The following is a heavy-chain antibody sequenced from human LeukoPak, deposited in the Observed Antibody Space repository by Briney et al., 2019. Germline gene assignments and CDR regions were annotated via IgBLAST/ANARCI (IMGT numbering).Heavy chain of an antibody. J-gene: IGHJ3*02. V-gene: IGHV4-39*01. CDR1: GGSISSSSYY. CDR3: ARQKYYYDSSGLDAFDI. CDR2: IYYSGNT. Sequence: SETLSLTCTVSGGSISSSSYYWGWTRQPPGKGQEWFGRIYYSGNTYYNPSLKSRVTISVDTSKNQFSLKLSSVTAADTAVYYCARQKYYYDSSGLDAFDIWGQGTMVTVSS. D-gene: IGHD3-22*01.